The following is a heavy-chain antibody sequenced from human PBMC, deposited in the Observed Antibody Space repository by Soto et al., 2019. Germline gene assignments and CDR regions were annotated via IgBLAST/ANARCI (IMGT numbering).Heavy chain of an antibody. CDR2: IRNKVDDYAT. J-gene: IGHJ4*02. Sequence: GGSLSLSCAGSGFTVSGSAMHWVRQASGKGLEWVGRIRNKVDDYATAYSASVEGRFSISRDDSKNSAYLQMNSLTTDDTAVNYCTTGDVDYWGQGTLVTVSS. V-gene: IGHV3-73*01. CDR1: GFTVSGSA. CDR3: TTGDVDY.